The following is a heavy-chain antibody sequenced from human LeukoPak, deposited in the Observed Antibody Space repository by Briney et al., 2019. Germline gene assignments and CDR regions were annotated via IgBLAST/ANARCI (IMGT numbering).Heavy chain of an antibody. Sequence: PGRSLRLSCAASGFTFSSYGMHWVRQAPGKGLEWVAVISYDGSNKYYADSVKGRFTISRDNSKNTLYLQMNSLRAEDTAVYYCANEKTTDPTPNWFDPWGQGTLVTVSS. CDR3: ANEKTTDPTPNWFDP. J-gene: IGHJ5*02. CDR2: ISYDGSNK. CDR1: GFTFSSYG. V-gene: IGHV3-30*18. D-gene: IGHD1-14*01.